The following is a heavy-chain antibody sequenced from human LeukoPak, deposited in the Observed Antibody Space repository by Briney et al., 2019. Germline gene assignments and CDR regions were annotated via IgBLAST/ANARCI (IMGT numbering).Heavy chain of an antibody. J-gene: IGHJ4*02. CDR2: ISAYNGNT. D-gene: IGHD3-9*01. Sequence: GVSVKVSCKASGYTFTSYGISWVRQAPGQGLEWMGWISAYNGNTNYAQKLQGRVTMTTDTSASTAYMELRSLRSDDTAVYYCARDRHYWLYGEYYFDYWGQGTLVTVSS. V-gene: IGHV1-18*01. CDR3: ARDRHYWLYGEYYFDY. CDR1: GYTFTSYG.